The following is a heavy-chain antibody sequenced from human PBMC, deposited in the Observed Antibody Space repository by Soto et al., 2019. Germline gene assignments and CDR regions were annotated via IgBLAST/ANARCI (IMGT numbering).Heavy chain of an antibody. D-gene: IGHD5-12*01. CDR1: GDTFTSHA. Sequence: QIHLVQSGAEVKNPGASVKVSCKASGDTFTSHAVSWVRQAPGQGLEWMGWLSTYNGNTKYAQKFQGRVTMTTDTSTSTAYLELRSLKSDDTAVYYCARGRDGYKFPPQYWGQGTLVTVSP. CDR3: ARGRDGYKFPPQY. V-gene: IGHV1-18*01. CDR2: LSTYNGNT. J-gene: IGHJ4*02.